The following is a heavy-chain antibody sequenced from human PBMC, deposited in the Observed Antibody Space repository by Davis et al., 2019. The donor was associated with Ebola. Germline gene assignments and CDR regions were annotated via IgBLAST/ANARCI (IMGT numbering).Heavy chain of an antibody. CDR1: GFTFSSYE. Sequence: PGGSLRLSCAASGFTFSSYEMNWVRQAPGKGLEWVANIKQDGSEKYYVDSVKGRFTISRDNAKNSLYLQMNSLRAEDTAVYYCARGPLRFLEWLLGYYFDYWGQGTLVTVSS. D-gene: IGHD3-3*01. CDR2: IKQDGSEK. V-gene: IGHV3-7*03. CDR3: ARGPLRFLEWLLGYYFDY. J-gene: IGHJ4*02.